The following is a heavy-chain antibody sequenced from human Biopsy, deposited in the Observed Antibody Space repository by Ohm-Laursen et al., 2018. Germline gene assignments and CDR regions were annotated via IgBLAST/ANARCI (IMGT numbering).Heavy chain of an antibody. CDR3: VREPKTGTAEAWYFDL. Sequence: TLSLTCTVSGASVKTSGYFWARIRQRPGKGRVWIGYISYNERTHYNPSLTSRLAISFDTSNNRITLQLRSVSVADTAVYYCVREPKTGTAEAWYFDLWGRGSPVTVPS. V-gene: IGHV4-31*03. CDR2: ISYNERT. J-gene: IGHJ2*01. CDR1: GASVKTSGYF. D-gene: IGHD3-9*01.